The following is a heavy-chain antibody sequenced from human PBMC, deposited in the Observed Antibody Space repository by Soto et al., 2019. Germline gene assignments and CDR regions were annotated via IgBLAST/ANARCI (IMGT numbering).Heavy chain of an antibody. CDR1: GGTFSSYA. J-gene: IGHJ4*02. CDR3: ARESDFPSMDY. CDR2: IIPIVGTA. Sequence: QVQLVQSGAEVKKPGSSVKVSCKASGGTFSSYAISWVRQAPGQGLEWMGVIIPIVGTANYAQKFQGRVTRTADESTSTADMERSSLRSDDTAVYYCARESDFPSMDYWGQVTLLTVSS. D-gene: IGHD2-2*01. V-gene: IGHV1-69*12.